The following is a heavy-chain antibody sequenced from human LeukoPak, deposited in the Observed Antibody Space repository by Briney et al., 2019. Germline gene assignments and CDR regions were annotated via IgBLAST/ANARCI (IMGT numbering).Heavy chain of an antibody. D-gene: IGHD6-19*01. V-gene: IGHV4-59*01. Sequence: SETLSLACTVSGDSISNYYWSWIRQPPGKGLEWIGYIYYSGSTNYNPSLKSRVTISVDTSKNQFSLKLSSVTAADTAVYYCARTAQWLAHAFDIWGQGTMVTVSS. CDR2: IYYSGST. J-gene: IGHJ3*02. CDR1: GDSISNYY. CDR3: ARTAQWLAHAFDI.